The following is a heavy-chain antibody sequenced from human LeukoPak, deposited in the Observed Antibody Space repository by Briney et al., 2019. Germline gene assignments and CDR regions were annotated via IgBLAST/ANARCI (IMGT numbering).Heavy chain of an antibody. CDR3: AKVKYGSWSEGGAFDI. CDR2: ISWNSGSI. CDR1: GFTFDDYA. Sequence: GGSLRLSCAASGFTFDDYAMHWARQAPGKGLEWVSGISWNSGSIGYADSVKGRFTISRDNAKNSLYLQMNSLRAEDTALYYCAKVKYGSWSEGGAFDIWGQGTMVTVSS. D-gene: IGHD6-13*01. V-gene: IGHV3-9*01. J-gene: IGHJ3*02.